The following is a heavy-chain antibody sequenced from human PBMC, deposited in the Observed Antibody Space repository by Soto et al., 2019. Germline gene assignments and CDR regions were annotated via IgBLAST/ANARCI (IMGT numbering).Heavy chain of an antibody. J-gene: IGHJ6*02. D-gene: IGHD3-10*01. V-gene: IGHV4-39*01. CDR2: VYYTGNT. CDR1: GGSTSSSDYQ. Sequence: PSETLSLTCAVSGGSTSSSDYQWVWIRQPPGKGLEWIGNVYYTGNTFYNPSLRSRVTVSVDTSKNQFSLKLDSVTAVDTAVYYCARINPGAGYYYAMDVWGQGTTVTVSS. CDR3: ARINPGAGYYYAMDV.